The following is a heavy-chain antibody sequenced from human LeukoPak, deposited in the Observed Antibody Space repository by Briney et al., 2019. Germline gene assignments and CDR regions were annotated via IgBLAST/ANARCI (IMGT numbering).Heavy chain of an antibody. D-gene: IGHD5-24*01. Sequence: SETLSLTCTVSGGSISSYDWSWIRQPPGKGLEWIGYIYYSGSTNYNPSLKSRVTISVDTSKNQFSLKLSSVTAADTAVYYCARYAEMATIYNWFDPWGQGTLVTVSS. CDR2: IYYSGST. CDR1: GGSISSYD. CDR3: ARYAEMATIYNWFDP. J-gene: IGHJ5*02. V-gene: IGHV4-59*01.